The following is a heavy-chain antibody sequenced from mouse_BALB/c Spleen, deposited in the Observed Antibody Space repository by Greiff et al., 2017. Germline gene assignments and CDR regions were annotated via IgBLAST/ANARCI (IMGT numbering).Heavy chain of an antibody. CDR1: GFTFSSFG. J-gene: IGHJ4*01. Sequence: EVNVVESGGGLVQPGGSRKLSCAASGFTFSSFGMHWVRQAPEKGLEWVAYISSGSSTIYYADTVKGRFTISRDNPKNTLFLQMTSLRSEDTAMYYCARPVKGDAMDYWGQGTSVTVSS. CDR2: ISSGSSTI. V-gene: IGHV5-17*02. CDR3: ARPVKGDAMDY.